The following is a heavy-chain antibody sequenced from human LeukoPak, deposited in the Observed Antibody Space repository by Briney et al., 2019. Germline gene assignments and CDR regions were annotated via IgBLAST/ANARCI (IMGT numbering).Heavy chain of an antibody. V-gene: IGHV1-18*01. CDR1: GYTFTSYG. CDR3: AREGLVVVPAAISATPRYYYYGMDV. J-gene: IGHJ6*02. CDR2: ISAYNGNT. Sequence: ASVKVSCKASGYTFTSYGISWVRQAPGKGLAWMGWISAYNGNTNYAQKLQGRVTMTTDTSTSTAYMELRSLRSDDTAVYYCAREGLVVVPAAISATPRYYYYGMDVWGQGTTVTVSS. D-gene: IGHD2-2*01.